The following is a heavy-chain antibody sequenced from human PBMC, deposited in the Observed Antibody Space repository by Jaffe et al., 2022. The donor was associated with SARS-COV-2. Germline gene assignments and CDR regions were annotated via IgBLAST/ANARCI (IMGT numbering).Heavy chain of an antibody. V-gene: IGHV1-18*01. Sequence: QVQLQQSGAEVKKPGASVKVSCKASGYSFTSFGISWVRQAPGQGLEWMGWVSPYNGYTDTNYARKLQGRVTMTTDTSTSTAYMELRSLRSDDTAVYYCVRDVGEATIPAFFDYWGQGTLVTVSS. D-gene: IGHD2-21*01. J-gene: IGHJ4*02. CDR1: GYSFTSFG. CDR2: VSPYNGYTDT. CDR3: VRDVGEATIPAFFDY.